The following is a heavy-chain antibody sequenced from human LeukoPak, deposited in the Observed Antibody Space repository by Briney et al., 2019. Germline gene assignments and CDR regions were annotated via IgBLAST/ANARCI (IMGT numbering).Heavy chain of an antibody. CDR3: ARLDDGSSGWYSSWFDP. D-gene: IGHD6-19*01. J-gene: IGHJ5*02. Sequence: SETLSLTCTVSGGSISSYYWSWIRQPPGQGLDYIGYIFYTGSTNYNPSLKSRVTMSIDTSRNQLSLKLSSVTAADTAVYYCARLDDGSSGWYSSWFDPWGQGTLVTVSS. CDR1: GGSISSYY. CDR2: IFYTGST. V-gene: IGHV4-59*01.